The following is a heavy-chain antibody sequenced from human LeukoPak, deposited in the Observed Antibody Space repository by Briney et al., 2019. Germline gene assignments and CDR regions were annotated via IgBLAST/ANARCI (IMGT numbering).Heavy chain of an antibody. CDR2: IFGSGGSP. V-gene: IGHV3-23*01. D-gene: IGHD5-18*01. CDR3: GKTTVGYSSGQKPAWPVDY. J-gene: IGHJ4*02. Sequence: GGSLRLSCEASGFTFGSHAMCWVRQAPGKGLEWVAGIFGSGGSPHYADSVKGRFTISRDNSRNTVYLQINSLRAEDTAVYYCGKTTVGYSSGQKPAWPVDYWGQGTLVTVSS. CDR1: GFTFGSHA.